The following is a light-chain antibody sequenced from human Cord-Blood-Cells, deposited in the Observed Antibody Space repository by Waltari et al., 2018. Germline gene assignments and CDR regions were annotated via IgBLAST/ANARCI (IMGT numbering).Light chain of an antibody. V-gene: IGLV7-46*01. J-gene: IGLJ3*02. CDR3: LLSYSGARFWV. CDR2: DTS. CDR1: NGAVTSGHY. Sequence: QAVVTQEPSLTVSPGGTVTLTCGSSNGAVTSGHYPYWFQQKHGQAPRTLIYDTSNKHSWTPARFSGSLLGGKAALTLSGAQPEDEAEYYCLLSYSGARFWVFGGGTKLTVL.